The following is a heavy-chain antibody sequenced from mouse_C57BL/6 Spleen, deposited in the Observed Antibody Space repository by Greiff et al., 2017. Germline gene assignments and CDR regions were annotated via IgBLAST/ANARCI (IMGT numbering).Heavy chain of an antibody. CDR2: IYPGNSDT. CDR1: GYTFTSYW. J-gene: IGHJ2*01. V-gene: IGHV1-5*01. Sequence: VQLQQSGPVLARPGASVTISCTTSGYTFTSYWMPWVNQRPGQGLEWIGAIYPGNSDTSYNQTFKGTAKLTEDKSASTAYMVLSSLTNEDSAVYYCTTYGYDRVSDYWGQGTTLTVSS. D-gene: IGHD2-2*01. CDR3: TTYGYDRVSDY.